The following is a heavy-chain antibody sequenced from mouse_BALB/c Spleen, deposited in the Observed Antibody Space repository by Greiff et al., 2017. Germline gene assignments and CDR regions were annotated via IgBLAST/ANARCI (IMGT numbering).Heavy chain of an antibody. Sequence: DVHLVESGGGLVKPGGSLKLSCAASGFTFSSYAMSWVRQSPEKRLEWVAEISSGGSYTYYPDTVTGRFTISRDNAKNTLYLEMSSLRSEDTAMYYCARVTTVVARYYFDYWGQGTTLTVSS. CDR2: ISSGGSYT. D-gene: IGHD1-1*01. CDR1: GFTFSSYA. J-gene: IGHJ2*01. CDR3: ARVTTVVARYYFDY. V-gene: IGHV5-9-4*01.